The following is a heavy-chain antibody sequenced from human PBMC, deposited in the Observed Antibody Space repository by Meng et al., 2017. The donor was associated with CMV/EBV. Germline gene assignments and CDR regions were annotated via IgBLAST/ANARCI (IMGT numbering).Heavy chain of an antibody. V-gene: IGHV3-30*02. CDR2: IRYDGSNK. J-gene: IGHJ4*02. CDR1: GFTFSSYG. CDR3: ARQNLGATHFDY. D-gene: IGHD1-26*01. Sequence: GGPLRLSCAASGFTFSSYGMHWVRQAPGKGLEWEAFIRYDGSNKYYADSVKGRFTISRDNSKNTLYLQMNSLRAEDTAVYYCARQNLGATHFDYWGQGTLVTVSS.